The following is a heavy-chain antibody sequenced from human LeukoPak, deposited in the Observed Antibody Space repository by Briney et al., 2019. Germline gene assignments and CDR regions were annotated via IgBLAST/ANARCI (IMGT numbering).Heavy chain of an antibody. J-gene: IGHJ4*02. CDR1: RFRFSTFP. D-gene: IGHD6-6*01. Sequence: QPGGSLRLSCAASRFRFSTFPMGWVRQAPGKGLEWVSAISGSGGSTYYADSVKGRFTISRDNSKNTLYLQMNSLRAEDTAVYYCAKDQEIGIAARREEGDYWGQGTLVTVSS. CDR3: AKDQEIGIAARREEGDY. V-gene: IGHV3-23*01. CDR2: ISGSGGST.